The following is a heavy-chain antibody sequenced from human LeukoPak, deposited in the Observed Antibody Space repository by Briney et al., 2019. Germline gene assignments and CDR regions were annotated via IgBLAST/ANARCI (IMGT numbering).Heavy chain of an antibody. D-gene: IGHD2-2*01. J-gene: IGHJ4*02. CDR1: GGSIRSYY. V-gene: IGHV4-59*01. Sequence: PSETLSLTCTVSGGSIRSYYWSWIRQPPGKGLEWIGYIYYSGSTNYNPSLKSRVTISVDTSKNQFSLKLSSVTAADTAVYYCARASYCSSTSCYLDYWGQGTLVTVSS. CDR2: IYYSGST. CDR3: ARASYCSSTSCYLDY.